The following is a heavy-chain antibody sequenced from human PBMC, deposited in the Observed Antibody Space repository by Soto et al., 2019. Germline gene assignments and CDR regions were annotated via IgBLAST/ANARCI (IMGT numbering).Heavy chain of an antibody. Sequence: QVQLQESGPGLVKPSETLSLTCNVSGGSISNYYWSWIRQPPGKGLEWIGYLYYSGSTNYNPSLTSRLTTSPHTSKNQFSLKLSSVPAADTAVYYCARAVVVITPCFDSWGHGTLVTVSS. CDR1: GGSISNYY. D-gene: IGHD3-22*01. V-gene: IGHV4-59*01. CDR2: LYYSGST. CDR3: ARAVVVITPCFDS. J-gene: IGHJ4*01.